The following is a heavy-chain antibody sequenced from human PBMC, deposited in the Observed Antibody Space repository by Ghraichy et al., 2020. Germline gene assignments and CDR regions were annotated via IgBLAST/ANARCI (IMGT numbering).Heavy chain of an antibody. D-gene: IGHD3-3*01. CDR2: MNPNSGNT. Sequence: ASVKVSCKASGYTFTSYDINWVRQATGQGLEWMGWMNPNSGNTGYAQKFQGRVTMTRNTSISTAYMELSSLRSEDTAVYYCARVSFGVVIMGADFNFDYWGQGTLVTVSS. CDR3: ARVSFGVVIMGADFNFDY. J-gene: IGHJ4*02. CDR1: GYTFTSYD. V-gene: IGHV1-8*01.